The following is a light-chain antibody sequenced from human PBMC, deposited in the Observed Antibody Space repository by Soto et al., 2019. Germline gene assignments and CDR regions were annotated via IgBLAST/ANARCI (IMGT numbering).Light chain of an antibody. Sequence: QLVLTQPASVSGSPGQSITISCTGTSSDVGGYNYVSWYQQHPGKAPKLMIYEVSNRPSGVSNRFSGSKSGNTASLTISGLQAEDEADYYCSSYTSSSTFHVVFGGGTKVTVL. V-gene: IGLV2-14*01. CDR1: SSDVGGYNY. CDR2: EVS. J-gene: IGLJ2*01. CDR3: SSYTSSSTFHVV.